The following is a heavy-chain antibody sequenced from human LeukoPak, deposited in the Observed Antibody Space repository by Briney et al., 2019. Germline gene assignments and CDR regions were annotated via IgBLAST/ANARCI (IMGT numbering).Heavy chain of an antibody. CDR3: AAYLAYIAAAGGDYFDY. CDR2: IYYSGST. Sequence: PSESLSLTCAVHGGSFSGYYWSWIRQPPGKGLEWIGYIYYSGSTNYNPSLKSRVTISVDTSKNQFSLKLSSVTAADTAVYYCAAYLAYIAAAGGDYFDYWGQGTLVTVSS. CDR1: GGSFSGYY. D-gene: IGHD6-13*01. J-gene: IGHJ4*02. V-gene: IGHV4-59*08.